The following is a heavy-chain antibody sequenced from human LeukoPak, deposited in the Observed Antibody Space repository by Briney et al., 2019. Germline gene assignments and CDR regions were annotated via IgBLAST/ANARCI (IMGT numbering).Heavy chain of an antibody. CDR3: ARDGTAMAFDY. D-gene: IGHD5-18*01. CDR2: IYYGGST. Sequence: SETLSLTCTVSGGSISSYYWSWIRQPPGKGLEWIGYIYYGGSTNYNPSLKTRVTISVDTSKNQFSLKLSSVTAADTAVYYCARDGTAMAFDYWGQGTLVTVSS. J-gene: IGHJ4*02. CDR1: GGSISSYY. V-gene: IGHV4-59*01.